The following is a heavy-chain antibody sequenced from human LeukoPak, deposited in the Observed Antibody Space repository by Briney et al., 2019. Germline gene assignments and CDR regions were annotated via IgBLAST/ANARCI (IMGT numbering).Heavy chain of an antibody. CDR2: INPNSGGT. J-gene: IGHJ5*02. Sequence: GASVKVSCKASGYTFTDYYMHWVRQAPGQGLEWMGWINPNSGGTNYAQKFQGRVAMTRDTSTSTAYMELSRLRSDDTAVYYCARGIVMVTYWFDPWGQGTLVTVSS. CDR3: ARGIVMVTYWFDP. CDR1: GYTFTDYY. V-gene: IGHV1-2*02. D-gene: IGHD5-18*01.